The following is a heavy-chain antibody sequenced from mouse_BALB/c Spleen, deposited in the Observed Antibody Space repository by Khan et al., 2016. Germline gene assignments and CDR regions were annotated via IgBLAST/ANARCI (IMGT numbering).Heavy chain of an antibody. CDR1: GYSITSDYA. Sequence: EVQLQESGPGLVKPSQSLSLTCTVTGYSITSDYAWNWIRQFPGNKLEWMGYISYSGSTSYNPSLKGRISITRDTSKNQFFLQLNSVTTEDTATXYCARYYYVSSYCDFWGQVTTLTVSS. D-gene: IGHD1-1*01. CDR2: ISYSGST. J-gene: IGHJ2*01. CDR3: ARYYYVSSYCDF. V-gene: IGHV3-2*02.